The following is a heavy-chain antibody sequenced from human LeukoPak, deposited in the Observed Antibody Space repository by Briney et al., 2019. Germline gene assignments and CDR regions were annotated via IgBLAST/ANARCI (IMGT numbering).Heavy chain of an antibody. CDR2: IYYSGST. CDR3: ASAGYCSGGSCYSNSGMDV. Sequence: SETLSLTCTVSGGSISSYYWSWIRQPPGKGLEWIGYIYYSGSTNYNPSLKSRVTISVDTSKNQFSLKLSSVTAEDTAVYYCASAGYCSGGSCYSNSGMDVWGQGTTVTVSS. J-gene: IGHJ6*02. V-gene: IGHV4-59*08. D-gene: IGHD2-15*01. CDR1: GGSISSYY.